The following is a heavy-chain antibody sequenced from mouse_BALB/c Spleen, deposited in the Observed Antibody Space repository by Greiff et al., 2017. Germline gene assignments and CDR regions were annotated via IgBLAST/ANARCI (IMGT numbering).Heavy chain of an antibody. CDR2: IYPGNGDT. CDR1: GYTFTSYN. D-gene: IGHD2-14*01. CDR3: AREVRRRDYYAMDY. J-gene: IGHJ4*01. V-gene: IGHV1-12*01. Sequence: LQQPGAELVKPGASVKMSCKASGYTFTSYNMHWVKQTPGQGLEWIGAIYPGNGDTSYNQKFKGKATLTADKSSSTAYMQLSSLTSEDSAVYYCAREVRRRDYYAMDYWGQGTSVTVSS.